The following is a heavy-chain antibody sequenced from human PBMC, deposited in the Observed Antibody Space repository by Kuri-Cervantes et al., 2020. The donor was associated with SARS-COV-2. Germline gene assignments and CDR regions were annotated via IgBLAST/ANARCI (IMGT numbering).Heavy chain of an antibody. J-gene: IGHJ4*02. Sequence: GESLRLSCAASGFMFSTYAMGWVRQAPGRGLEWVSTMSDSVGRSYNSVSVKGRFSISRDKSKNMLYLQMNSLRDEDTDIYYCAKMSPRDTSDSFGRKFHFDSWGQGTLVTVSS. V-gene: IGHV3-23*01. CDR2: MSDSVGRS. D-gene: IGHD3-9*01. CDR3: AKMSPRDTSDSFGRKFHFDS. CDR1: GFMFSTYA.